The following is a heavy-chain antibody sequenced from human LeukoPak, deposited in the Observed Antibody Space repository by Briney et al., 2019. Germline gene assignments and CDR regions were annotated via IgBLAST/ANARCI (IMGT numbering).Heavy chain of an antibody. V-gene: IGHV4-39*01. J-gene: IGHJ4*02. Sequence: SETLSLTCTVSGGSISSGDYYWSWIRQPPGKGLEWIASIYYSGSTYYNPSLKSRVTISVDTSRNQFSLKLSSVTAADTAVYYCASLAVAGLSEGYWGQGTLVIVSS. CDR3: ASLAVAGLSEGY. D-gene: IGHD6-19*01. CDR2: IYYSGST. CDR1: GGSISSGDYY.